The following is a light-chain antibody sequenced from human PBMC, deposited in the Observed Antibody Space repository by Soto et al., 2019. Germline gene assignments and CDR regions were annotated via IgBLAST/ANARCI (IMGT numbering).Light chain of an antibody. J-gene: IGLJ1*01. Sequence: QXVLTQPPSVSGAPWQRVTFSCTGSSSNIGAGYDVHWYQQLPGTAPKLLIYGNSNRPSGVPDRFSGSKSGTSASLAITGLQAEDEADYYCQSYDSSMSALYVFGTGTKVTVL. CDR1: SSNIGAGYD. V-gene: IGLV1-40*01. CDR2: GNS. CDR3: QSYDSSMSALYV.